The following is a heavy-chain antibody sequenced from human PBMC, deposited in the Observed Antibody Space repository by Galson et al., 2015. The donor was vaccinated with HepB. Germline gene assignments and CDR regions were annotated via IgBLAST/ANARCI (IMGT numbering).Heavy chain of an antibody. Sequence: SVKVSCKASGYTFTGYYMHWVRQAPGQGLEWMGWINLNNGGTNYAQKFQGRVTMTRDTSISTVYMELSRLRSDDTAVYYCAAGITVAGQFDYWGQGTLVTVSS. J-gene: IGHJ4*02. CDR1: GYTFTGYY. CDR2: INLNNGGT. D-gene: IGHD6-19*01. CDR3: AAGITVAGQFDY. V-gene: IGHV1-2*02.